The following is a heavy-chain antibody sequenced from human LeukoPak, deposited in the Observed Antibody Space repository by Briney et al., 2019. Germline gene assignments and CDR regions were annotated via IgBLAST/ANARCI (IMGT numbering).Heavy chain of an antibody. D-gene: IGHD6-19*01. CDR3: AKDTVADYYFDY. CDR2: ISGSGGST. CDR1: GFTFSSYA. V-gene: IGHV3-23*01. Sequence: PGGSLRLSCAAFGFTFSSYAMGWVRQAPGRGLEWVSAISGSGGSTHYADSVKGRFTISRDNSKNTLYLQMNSLRAEDTAVYYCAKDTVADYYFDYWGQGTLVTVSS. J-gene: IGHJ4*02.